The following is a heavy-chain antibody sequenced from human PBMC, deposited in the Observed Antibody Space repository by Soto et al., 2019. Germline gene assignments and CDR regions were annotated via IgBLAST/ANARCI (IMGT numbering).Heavy chain of an antibody. CDR1: GLTFKSYA. CDR3: AKGQYSGVAGGLDY. Sequence: EVHLLESGGGLVQPGGSLRLSCAASGLTFKSYAMSWVRQAPGKGLEWVSGISGSGGSTDYADSVKGRFTISRDNSKNTLYLQMNILRVEDTALYYCAKGQYSGVAGGLDYWGQGTLVTVSS. D-gene: IGHD1-26*01. CDR2: ISGSGGST. V-gene: IGHV3-23*01. J-gene: IGHJ4*02.